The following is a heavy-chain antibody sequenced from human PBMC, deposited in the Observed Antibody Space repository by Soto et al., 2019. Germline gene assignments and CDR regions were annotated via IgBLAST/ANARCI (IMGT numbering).Heavy chain of an antibody. CDR3: ARDFGVGWFDP. J-gene: IGHJ5*02. D-gene: IGHD3-3*01. CDR1: GGSFSGYY. V-gene: IGHV4-34*01. CDR2: INHSGST. Sequence: SETLSLTCAVYGGSFSGYYWSWIRQPPGKGLEWIGEINHSGSTNYNPSLKSRVTISVDTSKNQFSLKLSSVTAADTAVYYCARDFGVGWFDPWGQGTLVTVSS.